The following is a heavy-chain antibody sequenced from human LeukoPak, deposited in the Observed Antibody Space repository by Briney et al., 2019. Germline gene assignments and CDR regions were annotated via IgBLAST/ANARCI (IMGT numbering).Heavy chain of an antibody. CDR1: GGSFSGYY. CDR2: INHSGST. J-gene: IGHJ4*02. Sequence: SETLSLTCAVYGGSFSGYYWSWIRQPPGKGLEWIGEINHSGSTNYNPSLKSRVTISVDTSKNQFSLKLSSVTAADTAVYYCARGPHSSSSGGYWGRGTLVTVSS. CDR3: ARGPHSSSSGGY. V-gene: IGHV4-34*01. D-gene: IGHD6-13*01.